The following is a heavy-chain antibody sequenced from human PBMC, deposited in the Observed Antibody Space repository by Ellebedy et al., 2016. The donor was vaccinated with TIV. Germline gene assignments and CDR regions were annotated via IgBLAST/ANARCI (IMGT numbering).Heavy chain of an antibody. CDR1: GGSISSHY. Sequence: GSLRLSCTVSGGSISSHYWSWIRQPPGKGLEWIGYIYYSGSTNYNPSLKSRVTISVDTSKNQFSLKLSSVTAADTAVYYCSRGVMGDYWGQGTLVTVSS. V-gene: IGHV4-59*08. D-gene: IGHD3-16*01. CDR2: IYYSGST. J-gene: IGHJ4*02. CDR3: SRGVMGDY.